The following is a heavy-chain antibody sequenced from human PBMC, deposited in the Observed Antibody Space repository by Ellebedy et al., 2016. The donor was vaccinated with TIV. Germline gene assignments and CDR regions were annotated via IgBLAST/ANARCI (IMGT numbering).Heavy chain of an antibody. Sequence: GGSLRLSCAASGFTVSYTYMSWVRQAPGKGLEWVSVIPTGGDTYYADSVRGRFTISRDSSKNTLYLQMNSLRAEDTAVYYCARRITGTYGDDALDIWGQGTMVTVSS. V-gene: IGHV3-53*01. CDR1: GFTVSYTY. CDR2: IPTGGDT. CDR3: ARRITGTYGDDALDI. D-gene: IGHD1-20*01. J-gene: IGHJ3*02.